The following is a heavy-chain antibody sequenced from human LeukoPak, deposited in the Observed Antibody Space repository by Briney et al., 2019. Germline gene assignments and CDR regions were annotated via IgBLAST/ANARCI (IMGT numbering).Heavy chain of an antibody. Sequence: PGGSLRLSCAASAFTFSYYAMSWVRQAPGKGLEWVAVISYDGSNKYYADSVKGRFTISRDNSKNTLYLQMNSLRAEDTAVYYCAKDSTVTAYYYYYGMDVWGQGTTVTVSS. CDR3: AKDSTVTAYYYYYGMDV. CDR1: AFTFSYYA. J-gene: IGHJ6*02. D-gene: IGHD4-11*01. CDR2: ISYDGSNK. V-gene: IGHV3-30*18.